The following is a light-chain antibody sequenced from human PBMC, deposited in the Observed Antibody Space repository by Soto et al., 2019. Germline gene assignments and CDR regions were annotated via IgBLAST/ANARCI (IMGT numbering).Light chain of an antibody. J-gene: IGKJ1*01. CDR1: QTISSW. Sequence: DIHMTQSPSTLSGSVGNRVTITCRASQTISSWLAWYQQKPGKAPKLLIYNASTLKSGVPSRFSGSGYGTEFNLTISSLQPDDFATYYCQHYNSYSEAFGQGTKVDIK. CDR3: QHYNSYSEA. V-gene: IGKV1-5*03. CDR2: NAS.